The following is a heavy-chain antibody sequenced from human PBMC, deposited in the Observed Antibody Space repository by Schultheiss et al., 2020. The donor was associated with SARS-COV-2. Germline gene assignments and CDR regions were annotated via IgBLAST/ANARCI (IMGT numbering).Heavy chain of an antibody. D-gene: IGHD4-17*01. V-gene: IGHV5-51*01. CDR2: IFPADSET. CDR3: ARTPMTLYVTTVTSDL. CDR1: GFSLTTYW. Sequence: GGSLRLSCQGSGFSLTTYWIGWARQMPGKGPEWMGIIFPADSETRYSTSFQGQVTISANNSTNTAYLQWSSLKASNTAMYYCARTPMTLYVTTVTSDLWGQGTLVTVSS. J-gene: IGHJ5*02.